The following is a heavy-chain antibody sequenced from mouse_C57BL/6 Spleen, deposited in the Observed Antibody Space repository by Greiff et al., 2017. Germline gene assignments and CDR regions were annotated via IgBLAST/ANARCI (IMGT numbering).Heavy chain of an antibody. Sequence: QVQLQQSGAELVRPGASVTLSCTASGYTFTDYEMHWVKQTPVHGLEWIGAIDPETGCTAYNQKFKGKAILTADKSSSTAYLELRSLTSADSAVYYCTRGGTMVTTWFAYWGQGTLVTVSA. CDR1: GYTFTDYE. V-gene: IGHV1-15*01. CDR3: TRGGTMVTTWFAY. J-gene: IGHJ3*01. CDR2: IDPETGCT. D-gene: IGHD2-2*01.